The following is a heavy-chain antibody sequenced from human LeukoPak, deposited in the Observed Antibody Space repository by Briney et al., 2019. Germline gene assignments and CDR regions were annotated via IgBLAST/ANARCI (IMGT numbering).Heavy chain of an antibody. J-gene: IGHJ4*02. D-gene: IGHD3-22*01. V-gene: IGHV3-30*02. CDR2: AWADGSNK. Sequence: PGGSLRLSCAASGFVFSSFAMRWVRQAPGKGLEWVAIAWADGSNKYYADSVKGRFTISRDNSKNTLYLQMNSLRAEDTAVYYCAKDGNYYDSSGYCDYWGQGTLVTVSS. CDR3: AKDGNYYDSSGYCDY. CDR1: GFVFSSFA.